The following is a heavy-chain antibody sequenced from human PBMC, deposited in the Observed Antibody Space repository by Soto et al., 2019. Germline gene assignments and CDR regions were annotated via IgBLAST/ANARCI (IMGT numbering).Heavy chain of an antibody. Sequence: EVQLVESGGGLVQPGGSLRLSCAASGFTFSSYEMNWVRQAPGKGLEWVSYISSRGSTIYYADSVKGRFTISRDNAKNSLYLQMTSLRAEDTAVYYCARAGWNDVYPAFDIWGKGTMVTVSS. CDR2: ISSRGSTI. D-gene: IGHD1-1*01. CDR3: ARAGWNDVYPAFDI. CDR1: GFTFSSYE. J-gene: IGHJ3*02. V-gene: IGHV3-48*03.